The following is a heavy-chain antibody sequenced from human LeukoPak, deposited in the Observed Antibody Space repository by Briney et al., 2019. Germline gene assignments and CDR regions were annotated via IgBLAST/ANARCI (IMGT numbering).Heavy chain of an antibody. CDR1: GGSFSGYY. CDR3: ARDLIGYCSGGSCYSGVVY. CDR2: INHSGST. D-gene: IGHD2-15*01. J-gene: IGHJ4*02. V-gene: IGHV4-34*01. Sequence: SETLSLTCAVYGGSFSGYYWSWIRQPPGKGLEWIGEINHSGSTNYNPSLKSRVTISVDTSKSQFSLKLSSVTAADTAVYYCARDLIGYCSGGSCYSGVVYWGQGTLVTVSS.